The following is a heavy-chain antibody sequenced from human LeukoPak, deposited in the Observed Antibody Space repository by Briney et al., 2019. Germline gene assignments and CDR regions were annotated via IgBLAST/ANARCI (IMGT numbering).Heavy chain of an antibody. CDR1: GYTFTGYY. CDR2: INPNSGGT. Sequence: ASVKVSCKASGYTFTGYYMHWVRQAPGQGLEWMGWINPNSGGTNYAQKFQGRVTMTRDTSISTAYMELSRLRSDDTAVYYCARGYDILTGTEDYWGQGTLVTVSS. V-gene: IGHV1-2*02. J-gene: IGHJ4*02. CDR3: ARGYDILTGTEDY. D-gene: IGHD3-9*01.